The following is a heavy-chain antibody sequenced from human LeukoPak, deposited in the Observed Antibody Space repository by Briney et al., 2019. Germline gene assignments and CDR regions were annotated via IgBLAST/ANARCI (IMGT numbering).Heavy chain of an antibody. CDR2: IYTSGSI. D-gene: IGHD2-2*01. J-gene: IGHJ3*02. V-gene: IGHV4-4*09. Sequence: SETLSLTCTVSGSISGYYWSWIRQPSGKGLEWIGYIYTSGSINYNPSLESRVTISVDTSKNQFSLDLSSVTAADTAVYYCARQKCTSTSCLTKNAFDIWGQGTMVTVSS. CDR1: GSISGYY. CDR3: ARQKCTSTSCLTKNAFDI.